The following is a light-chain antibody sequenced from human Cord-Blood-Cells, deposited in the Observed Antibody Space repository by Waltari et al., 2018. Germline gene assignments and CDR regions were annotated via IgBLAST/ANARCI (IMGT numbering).Light chain of an antibody. J-gene: IGKJ5*01. CDR2: AAS. CDR3: QQSYSTPSIT. CDR1: QSISSY. Sequence: DIQMTQSPSSLSASVGDRVTITYRASQSISSYLNWYKQKPGKAPKLLIYAASSLQSGVPSRFSGSGSGTDFTLTISSLQPEDFATYYCQQSYSTPSITFGQGTRLEIK. V-gene: IGKV1-39*01.